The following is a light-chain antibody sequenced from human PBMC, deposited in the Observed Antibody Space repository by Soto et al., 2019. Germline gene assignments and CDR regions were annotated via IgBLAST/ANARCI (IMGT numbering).Light chain of an antibody. CDR1: QSISGY. J-gene: IGKJ2*01. CDR3: QQSYSTPQT. CDR2: AAS. Sequence: DIQMTQSPSSLSASVGDRVTITCRASQSISGYLNWYQQKPGKAPKFLIYAASSLRSGVPSRFSGSGSGTDFTLTISSLQPEDFATYYCQQSYSTPQTFGQGTKLEIK. V-gene: IGKV1-39*01.